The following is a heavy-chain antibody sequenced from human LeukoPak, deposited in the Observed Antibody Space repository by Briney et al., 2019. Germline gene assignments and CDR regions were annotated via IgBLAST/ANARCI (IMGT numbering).Heavy chain of an antibody. CDR3: ARDRIVVAGSSGKGVDY. V-gene: IGHV1-18*01. J-gene: IGHJ4*02. Sequence: GASVKVSCKASGYTFTSYGISWVRQAPGQGLEWMGWISAYNGNTNYAQKLQGRVTMTTDTSTSTAYMELRSLRSDDTAVYYCARDRIVVAGSSGKGVDYWGQGTLVTVSS. CDR1: GYTFTSYG. CDR2: ISAYNGNT. D-gene: IGHD6-19*01.